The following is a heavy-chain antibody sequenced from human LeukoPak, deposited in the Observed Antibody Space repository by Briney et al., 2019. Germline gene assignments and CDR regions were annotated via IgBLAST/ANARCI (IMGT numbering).Heavy chain of an antibody. CDR2: IYYSGST. J-gene: IGHJ3*02. V-gene: IGHV4-39*07. CDR3: ASHWERFDAFDI. CDR1: GGSISSSSYY. D-gene: IGHD1-26*01. Sequence: SETLSLTCTVSGGSISSSSYYWGWIRQPPGKGLEWIGSIYYSGSTYYNPSLKSRVTISVDTSKNQFSLKLSSVTAADTAVYYCASHWERFDAFDIWGQGTMVTVSS.